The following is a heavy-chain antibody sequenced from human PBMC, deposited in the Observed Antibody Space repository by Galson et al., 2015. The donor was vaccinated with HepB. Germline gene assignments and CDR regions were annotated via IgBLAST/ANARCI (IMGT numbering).Heavy chain of an antibody. Sequence: SLRLSCAASGFTFSSYWMSWVRQAPGKGLEWVANIKQDGSEKYYVDSVKGRFTISRDNAKNSLYLQMNSLRAEDTAVYYCARDLNAASSGYYMGRAFDIWGQGTMVTVSS. J-gene: IGHJ3*02. V-gene: IGHV3-7*03. CDR1: GFTFSSYW. D-gene: IGHD3-22*01. CDR2: IKQDGSEK. CDR3: ARDLNAASSGYYMGRAFDI.